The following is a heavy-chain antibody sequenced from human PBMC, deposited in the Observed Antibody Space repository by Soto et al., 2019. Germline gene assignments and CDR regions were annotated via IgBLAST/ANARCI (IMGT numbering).Heavy chain of an antibody. Sequence: PGGSLRLSCAASGFTFSSYGMHWVRQAPGKGLEWVAVISYDGSNKYYADSVKGRFTISRDNSKNTLYLQMNSLSAEDTAFYYCVKDESINWYSGHFRHWGQGTLVTVSS. CDR3: VKDESINWYSGHFRH. CDR1: GFTFSSYG. D-gene: IGHD6-13*01. CDR2: ISYDGSNK. V-gene: IGHV3-30*18. J-gene: IGHJ1*01.